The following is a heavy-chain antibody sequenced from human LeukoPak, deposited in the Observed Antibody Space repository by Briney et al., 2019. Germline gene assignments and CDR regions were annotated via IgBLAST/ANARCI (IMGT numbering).Heavy chain of an antibody. V-gene: IGHV3-48*03. CDR1: GFTFNIYE. D-gene: IGHD2-15*01. CDR3: AGSRYPEPQDLNY. Sequence: GGSLRLSYAASGFTFNIYEMNWVRQAPGKGLEWISYISSDRNIIYYADSVKGRFTISRDNAKNSLYLQMNSLRAENTAVYYCAGSRYPEPQDLNYWGQGTLVTVSS. J-gene: IGHJ4*02. CDR2: ISSDRNII.